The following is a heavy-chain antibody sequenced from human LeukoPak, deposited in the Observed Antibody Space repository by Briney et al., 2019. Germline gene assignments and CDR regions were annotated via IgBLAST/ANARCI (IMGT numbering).Heavy chain of an antibody. V-gene: IGHV3-23*01. D-gene: IGHD3-22*01. J-gene: IGHJ4*02. CDR2: ISRSGVAT. Sequence: GGSLRLSCAASGFSFSIYWMSWVRQAPGKGLEWVSAISRSGVATYYANSVKGRFTISRDNSKNTVYLQMSSLRAEDTAMYYCAKHSHDGSAPYYEVQLDYWGQGTLVTVSS. CDR3: AKHSHDGSAPYYEVQLDY. CDR1: GFSFSIYW.